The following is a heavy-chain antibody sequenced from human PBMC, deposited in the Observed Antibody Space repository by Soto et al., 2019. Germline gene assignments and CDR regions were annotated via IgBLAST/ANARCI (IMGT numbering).Heavy chain of an antibody. Sequence: GGSLRLSCAASGFTFDDYAMHWVRQAPGKGLEWVSGISWNSGSIGYADSVKGRFTISRDNAKNSLYLQMNSLRAEDTALYYCAKDISHDGSGSYLADYYYMDVWGKGTTVTVSS. CDR2: ISWNSGSI. D-gene: IGHD3-10*01. CDR3: AKDISHDGSGSYLADYYYMDV. J-gene: IGHJ6*03. CDR1: GFTFDDYA. V-gene: IGHV3-9*01.